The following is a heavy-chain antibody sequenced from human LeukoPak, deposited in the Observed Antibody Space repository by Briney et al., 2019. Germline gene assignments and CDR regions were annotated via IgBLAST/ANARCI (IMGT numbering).Heavy chain of an antibody. CDR2: IYYSGST. J-gene: IGHJ3*02. V-gene: IGHV4-59*01. Sequence: SETLSLTCTVSGGSISSYYWSWIRQPPGNGLEWIGYIYYSGSTNYNPSLKSRVTISVDTSKNQFSLKLSSVTAADTAVYYCARDRELADAFDIWGQGTMVTVSS. D-gene: IGHD1-26*01. CDR1: GGSISSYY. CDR3: ARDRELADAFDI.